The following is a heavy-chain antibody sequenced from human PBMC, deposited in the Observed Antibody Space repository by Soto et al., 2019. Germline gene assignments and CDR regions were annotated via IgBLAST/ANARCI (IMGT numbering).Heavy chain of an antibody. J-gene: IGHJ3*02. D-gene: IGHD3-10*01. CDR1: GGSISSGGYA. CDR3: ARRYGSAFDI. Sequence: XXTLSLTCAVSGGSISSGGYAWSSIRQPPGKGLEWIGYIYYSGSTNYNPSLKSRVTISVDTSKNQFSLKLSSVTAADTAVYYCARRYGSAFDIWGQGTMVTVSS. V-gene: IGHV4-61*08. CDR2: IYYSGST.